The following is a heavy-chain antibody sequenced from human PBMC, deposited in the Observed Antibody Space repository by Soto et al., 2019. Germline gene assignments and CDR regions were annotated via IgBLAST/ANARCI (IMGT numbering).Heavy chain of an antibody. CDR1: GFTFSGYW. V-gene: IGHV3-7*05. Sequence: GGSLRLSCTASGFTFSGYWMSWVRQAPGKGLEWVANIKQDGGEKFYVDSVKGRFTISRDNTKNSLYLRMNSLRAEDTAVYYCAREGSLFDDSGQGTQVTVSS. J-gene: IGHJ4*02. CDR3: AREGSLFDD. CDR2: IKQDGGEK.